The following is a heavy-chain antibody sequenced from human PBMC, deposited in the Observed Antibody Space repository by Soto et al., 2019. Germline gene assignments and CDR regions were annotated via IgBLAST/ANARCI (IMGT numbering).Heavy chain of an antibody. CDR2: INPNSGGT. V-gene: IGHV1-2*02. CDR1: GYTFTGYY. D-gene: IGHD3-16*01. CDR3: ARDKGGTTEVLNY. Sequence: ASVKVSCKTSGYTFTGYYIHWVRQAPGQGLEWMGWINPNSGGTDYAQKFQGRVTMTRDTSTSTAYMELNRLSSEDTXGYXXARDKGGTTEVLNYWCXGAXXTVS. J-gene: IGHJ4*01.